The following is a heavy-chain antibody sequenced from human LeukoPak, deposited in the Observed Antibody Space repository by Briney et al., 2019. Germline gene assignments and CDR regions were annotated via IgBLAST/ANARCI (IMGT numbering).Heavy chain of an antibody. Sequence: PSETLSLTCTVSGASISSYYWSWIRQPPGKGLEWIGCIYDSGTTYYNPSLKSRVTISMDTSKNQLSLKLSSVTAADTAVFYCARQRGPFCSGGSCYPNWFDPWGQGTLVIVSS. J-gene: IGHJ5*02. CDR2: IYDSGTT. CDR3: ARQRGPFCSGGSCYPNWFDP. V-gene: IGHV4-59*08. CDR1: GASISSYY. D-gene: IGHD2-15*01.